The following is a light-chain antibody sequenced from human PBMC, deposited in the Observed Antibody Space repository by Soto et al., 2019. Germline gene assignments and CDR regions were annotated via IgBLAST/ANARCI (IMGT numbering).Light chain of an antibody. J-gene: IGKJ4*01. V-gene: IGKV3-11*01. CDR2: CTS. Sequence: IVLTQSPATLSLSPGESATLSCRASQSVXTYLAWSQHRPGQAPRFLXDCTSSMATGSPDRLSGSGSGTDFTLTISSLDPEDFAVYYCQQRSNWTRTFGGGTKVDIK. CDR3: QQRSNWTRT. CDR1: QSVXTY.